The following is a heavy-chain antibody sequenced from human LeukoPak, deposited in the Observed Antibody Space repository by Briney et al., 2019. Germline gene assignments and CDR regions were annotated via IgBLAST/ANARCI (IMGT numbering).Heavy chain of an antibody. Sequence: GGSLRLSCAASGFPFSAYSMMWVRQAPGKGLQWVSSSTALGGTHYSASVRGRFTASRDDSESTLYLHMSGLSAEDTAIYFCAKGSTGGKVDWFDPWRHGTLATVSS. J-gene: IGHJ5*02. CDR1: GFPFSAYS. CDR2: STALGGT. D-gene: IGHD2-15*01. CDR3: AKGSTGGKVDWFDP. V-gene: IGHV3-23*01.